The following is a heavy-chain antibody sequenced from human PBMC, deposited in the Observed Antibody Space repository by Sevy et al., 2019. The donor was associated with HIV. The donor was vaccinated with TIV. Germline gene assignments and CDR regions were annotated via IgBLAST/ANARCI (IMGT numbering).Heavy chain of an antibody. J-gene: IGHJ4*02. CDR3: ARGWGRGYSYGGYDY. CDR2: INHSGST. Sequence: SETLSLTCAVYGGSFSGYYWSWIRHPPGKGLEWIGEINHSGSTNYNPSLKSRVTISVDTSKNQFSLKLSSVTAADTAVYYCARGWGRGYSYGGYDYWGQGTLVTVSS. CDR1: GGSFSGYY. V-gene: IGHV4-34*01. D-gene: IGHD5-18*01.